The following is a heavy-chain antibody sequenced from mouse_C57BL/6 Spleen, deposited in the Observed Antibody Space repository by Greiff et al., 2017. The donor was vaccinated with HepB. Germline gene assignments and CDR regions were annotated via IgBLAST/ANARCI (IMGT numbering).Heavy chain of an antibody. CDR1: GFSLTSYG. J-gene: IGHJ3*01. CDR3: AKHERRGNYGEVWFAY. Sequence: VKLMESGPGLVAPSQSLSITCTVSGFSLTSYGVDWVRQPPGKGLEWLGVIWGGGSTNYNSALMSRLSISKDNSKSQVFLKMNSLQTDDPAMYYCAKHERRGNYGEVWFAYWGQGTLVTVSA. D-gene: IGHD2-1*01. CDR2: IWGGGST. V-gene: IGHV2-9*01.